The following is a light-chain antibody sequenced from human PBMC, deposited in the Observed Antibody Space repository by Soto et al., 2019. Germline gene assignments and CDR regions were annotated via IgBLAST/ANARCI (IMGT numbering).Light chain of an antibody. CDR2: DAF. V-gene: IGKV1-5*01. CDR1: QTLSNW. J-gene: IGKJ1*01. Sequence: VPLTQSPSTLSASLGERVTMXVRASQTLSNWLDRYQQKPGKAPKILISDAFILESGVPSRFSGSGSGTEFTLTISSLQPDAFAAYYCQHYNSYSSTFGQGTKVDIK. CDR3: QHYNSYSST.